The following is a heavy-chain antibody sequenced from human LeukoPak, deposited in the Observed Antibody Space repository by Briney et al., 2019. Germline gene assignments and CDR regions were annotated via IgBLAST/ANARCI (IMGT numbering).Heavy chain of an antibody. CDR3: ASRANWAPQEFDY. Sequence: GASVKVSCKASGGTFSSYAISWVRQAPGQGLKWMGGIIPIFGTANYAQKFQGRVTITADESTSTAYMELSSLRSEDTAVYYCASRANWAPQEFDYWGQGTLVTVSS. D-gene: IGHD7-27*01. CDR1: GGTFSSYA. CDR2: IIPIFGTA. J-gene: IGHJ4*02. V-gene: IGHV1-69*13.